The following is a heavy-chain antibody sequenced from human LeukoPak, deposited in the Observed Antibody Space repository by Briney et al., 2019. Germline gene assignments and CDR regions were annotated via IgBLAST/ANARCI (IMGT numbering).Heavy chain of an antibody. J-gene: IGHJ4*02. D-gene: IGHD2-15*01. V-gene: IGHV3-64D*06. CDR1: GFTFSSYA. Sequence: GGSLRLSCSASGFTFSSYAMHWVRQAPGKGLEYVSAISSNGGSTYYADSVKGRFTISRDNSKNTPYLQMSSLRAEDTAVYYCVRVAATAFLDYWGQGTLVTVSS. CDR2: ISSNGGST. CDR3: VRVAATAFLDY.